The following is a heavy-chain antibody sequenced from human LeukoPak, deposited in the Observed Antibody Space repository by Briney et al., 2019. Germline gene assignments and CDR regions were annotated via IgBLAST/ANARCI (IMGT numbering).Heavy chain of an antibody. CDR1: GFTFSNYG. V-gene: IGHV3-48*01. CDR3: ARARDYGDYPPDY. Sequence: QPGRSLRLSCAASGFTFSNYGMHWIRQAPGKGPEWVSYIGGSGTTIYYADSVKGRFTISRDNVKKLLYLEMNSLRAEDTGVYYCARARDYGDYPPDYWGQGTLVTVSS. CDR2: IGGSGTTI. D-gene: IGHD4-17*01. J-gene: IGHJ4*02.